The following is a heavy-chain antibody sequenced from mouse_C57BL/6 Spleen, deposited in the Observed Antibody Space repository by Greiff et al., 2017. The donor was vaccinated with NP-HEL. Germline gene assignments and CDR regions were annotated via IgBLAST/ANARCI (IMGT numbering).Heavy chain of an antibody. V-gene: IGHV1-19*01. CDR3: ARSSLGQGFAY. CDR2: INPYNGGT. J-gene: IGHJ3*01. CDR1: GYTFTDYY. D-gene: IGHD4-1*01. Sequence: VQLKQSGPVLVKPGASVKMSCKASGYTFTDYYMNWVKQSHGKSLEWIGVINPYNGGTSYNQKFKGKATLTVDKSSSTAYMELNSLTSEDSAVYYCARSSLGQGFAYWGQGTLVTVSA.